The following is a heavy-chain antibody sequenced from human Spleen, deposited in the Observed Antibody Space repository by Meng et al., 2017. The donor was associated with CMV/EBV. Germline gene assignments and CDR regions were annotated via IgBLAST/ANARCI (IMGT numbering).Heavy chain of an antibody. Sequence: ASVKVSCKASGYTFTSYDINWVRQATGQGLEWMGWMNPNRGNTGYAQKFQGRVTMTRNTSISTAYMELSSLISEDTAVYFCASVWGPNDYDDSAAGYHYYAMDVWGQGTTVTVSS. J-gene: IGHJ6*02. CDR1: GYTFTSYD. CDR3: ASVWGPNDYDDSAAGYHYYAMDV. D-gene: IGHD4-17*01. CDR2: MNPNRGNT. V-gene: IGHV1-8*01.